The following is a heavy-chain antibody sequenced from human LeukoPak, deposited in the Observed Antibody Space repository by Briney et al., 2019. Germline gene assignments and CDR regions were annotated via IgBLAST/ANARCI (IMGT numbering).Heavy chain of an antibody. V-gene: IGHV1-18*01. CDR1: GYTFTSYG. CDR2: ISAYNGNT. D-gene: IGHD3-22*01. J-gene: IGHJ3*02. Sequence: ASVKVSCKASGYTFTSYGISWVRQAPGRGLEWMGWISAYNGNTNYAQKLQGRVTMTTDTSTSTAYMELRSLRSDDTAVYYCARDRDSSGYHDAFDIWGQGTMVTVSS. CDR3: ARDRDSSGYHDAFDI.